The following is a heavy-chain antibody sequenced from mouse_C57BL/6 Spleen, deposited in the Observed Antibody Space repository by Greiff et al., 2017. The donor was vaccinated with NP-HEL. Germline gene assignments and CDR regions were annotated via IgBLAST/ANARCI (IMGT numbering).Heavy chain of an antibody. V-gene: IGHV3-1*01. CDR1: GYSITSGYD. CDR3: ARDDGSSLYWYFDV. D-gene: IGHD1-1*01. Sequence: EVKLQESGPGMVKPSQSLSLTCTVTGYSITSGYDWHWIRHFPGNKLEWMGYISYRGSTNYNPSLKSRISITHDTSKNHFFLKLNSVTTEDTATYYCARDDGSSLYWYFDVWGTGTTVTVSS. CDR2: ISYRGST. J-gene: IGHJ1*03.